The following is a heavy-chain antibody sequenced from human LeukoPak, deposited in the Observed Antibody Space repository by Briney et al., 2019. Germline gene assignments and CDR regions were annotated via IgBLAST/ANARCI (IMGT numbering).Heavy chain of an antibody. D-gene: IGHD1-14*01. CDR3: ARERNSYFDY. Sequence: GGSLRLSCAASGFTCSDYYMSWIRQAPGKGLEWVSYISSSGSAIYYADSVQGRFTISRDNAKNSLYLQVNSLRAEDTAVYYCARERNSYFDYWGQGTLVTVSS. J-gene: IGHJ4*02. CDR1: GFTCSDYY. CDR2: ISSSGSAI. V-gene: IGHV3-11*01.